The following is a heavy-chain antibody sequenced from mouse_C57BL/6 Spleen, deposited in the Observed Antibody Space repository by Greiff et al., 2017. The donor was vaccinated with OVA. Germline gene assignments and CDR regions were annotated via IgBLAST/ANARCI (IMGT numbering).Heavy chain of an antibody. CDR3: TRVNYGSKGNYFDY. Sequence: EVMLVESGEGLVKPGGSLKLSCAASGFTFSSYAMSWVRQTPEKRLEWVAYISSGGDYIYYADTVKGRFTISRDNARNTLYLQMSSLKSEDTAMYYCTRVNYGSKGNYFDYWGQGTTLTVSS. D-gene: IGHD1-1*01. CDR1: GFTFSSYA. J-gene: IGHJ2*01. V-gene: IGHV5-9-1*02. CDR2: ISSGGDYI.